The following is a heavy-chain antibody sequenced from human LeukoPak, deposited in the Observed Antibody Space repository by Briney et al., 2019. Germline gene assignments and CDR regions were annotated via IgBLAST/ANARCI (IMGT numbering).Heavy chain of an antibody. Sequence: GGSLRLSCAASGFTFSSYWMSWVRQAPGKGLEWVANIKQDGSEKYYVDSVKGRLTISRDNAKNSLYLQMNSLRAEDTAVYYCARVKAAAGRPCWFDPWGQGTLVTVSS. V-gene: IGHV3-7*01. CDR1: GFTFSSYW. D-gene: IGHD6-13*01. CDR3: ARVKAAAGRPCWFDP. CDR2: IKQDGSEK. J-gene: IGHJ5*02.